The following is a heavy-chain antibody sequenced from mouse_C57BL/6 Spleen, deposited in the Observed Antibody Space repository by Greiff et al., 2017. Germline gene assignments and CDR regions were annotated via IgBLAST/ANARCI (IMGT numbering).Heavy chain of an antibody. D-gene: IGHD1-1*01. J-gene: IGHJ2*01. CDR3: ARHGSLDY. V-gene: IGHV1-69*01. CDR2: IDPSDSYT. CDR1: GYTFTSYW. Sequence: VQLQQPGAELVMPGASVKLSCKASGYTFTSYWMHWVKQRPGQGLEWIGEIDPSDSYTNYNQKFKGKSTLTVDKSSSTAYMQLSSLTSEDSAVYYCARHGSLDYWGQGTTLTVSS.